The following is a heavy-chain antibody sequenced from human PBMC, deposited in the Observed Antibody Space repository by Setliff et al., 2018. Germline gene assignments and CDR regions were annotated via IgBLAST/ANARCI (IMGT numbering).Heavy chain of an antibody. CDR2: ISPHTGKT. J-gene: IGHJ4*02. D-gene: IGHD2-8*02. CDR3: ARVMAVFAIEGLQGGGFDY. CDR1: GYTFSDYI. Sequence: GASVKVSCKASGYTFSDYIINWVRQAPGQGLEWVGWISPHTGKTYFAQKLQGRVTMTTDTSTNTAYMDLGSLRSDDTAFYFCARVMAVFAIEGLQGGGFDYWGQGTLVTVSS. V-gene: IGHV1-18*01.